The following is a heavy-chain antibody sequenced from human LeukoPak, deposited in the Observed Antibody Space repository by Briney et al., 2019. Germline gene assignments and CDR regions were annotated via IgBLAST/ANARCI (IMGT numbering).Heavy chain of an antibody. CDR1: GFSFSSSW. J-gene: IGHJ5*02. Sequence: PGGSLRLSCAASGFSFSSSWMHWVRQAPGKGLLWVSRINTDGSSTSYADSVKGRFTISRDNAKNTLYLHMNSLRAEDTAVYYCATDLSLWYRGVIYHWGQGTLLTVSS. V-gene: IGHV3-74*01. D-gene: IGHD3-10*01. CDR2: INTDGSST. CDR3: ATDLSLWYRGVIYH.